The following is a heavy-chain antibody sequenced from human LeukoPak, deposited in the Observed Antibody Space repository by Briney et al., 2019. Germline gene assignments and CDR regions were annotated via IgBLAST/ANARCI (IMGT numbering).Heavy chain of an antibody. CDR1: GYTFTSYG. CDR3: ARDRGRYSSGWYDY. CDR2: ISAYNGNT. J-gene: IGHJ4*02. Sequence: ASVMVSCKASGYTFTSYGISWVRQAPGQGLEWMGWISAYNGNTNYAQKLQGRVTMTTDTSTSTAYMELRSLRSDDTAVYYCARDRGRYSSGWYDYWGQGTLVTVSS. V-gene: IGHV1-18*01. D-gene: IGHD6-19*01.